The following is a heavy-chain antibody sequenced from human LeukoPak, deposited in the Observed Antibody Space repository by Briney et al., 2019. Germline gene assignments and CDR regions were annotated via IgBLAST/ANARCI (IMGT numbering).Heavy chain of an antibody. CDR1: GGTFSSFA. V-gene: IGHV1-69*05. J-gene: IGHJ4*02. CDR2: IIPIFGTA. CDR3: ARMKYGDYRYFDY. D-gene: IGHD4-17*01. Sequence: SVKVSCKASGGTFSSFAISWVRQAPGQGLEWMGGIIPIFGTANYAQKFQGRVTITTDESTSTAYMELSSLRSEDTAVYYCARMKYGDYRYFDYWGQGTLVTVSS.